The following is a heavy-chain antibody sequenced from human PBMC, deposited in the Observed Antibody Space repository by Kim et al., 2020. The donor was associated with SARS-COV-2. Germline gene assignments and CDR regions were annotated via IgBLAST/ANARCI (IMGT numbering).Heavy chain of an antibody. V-gene: IGHV5-51*01. Sequence: GESLKISCKGSGYSFTSYWIGWVRQMPGKGLEWMGIIYPGDSDTRYSPSFQGQVTISADKSISTAYLQWSSLKASDTAMYYCARQDRGDDILTGYRYGMDVWGQGTTVTVSS. CDR1: GYSFTSYW. CDR3: ARQDRGDDILTGYRYGMDV. J-gene: IGHJ6*02. CDR2: IYPGDSDT. D-gene: IGHD3-9*01.